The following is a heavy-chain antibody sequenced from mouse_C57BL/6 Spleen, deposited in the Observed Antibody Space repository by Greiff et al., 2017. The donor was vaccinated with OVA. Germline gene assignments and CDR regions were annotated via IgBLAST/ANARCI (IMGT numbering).Heavy chain of an antibody. D-gene: IGHD2-12*01. Sequence: QVHVKQPGAELVRPGTSVKLSCKASGYTFTSYWMHWVKQRPGQGLEWIGVIDPSDSYTNYNQKFKGKATLTVDTSSSTAYMQLSSLTSEDSAVDDWARSYYSAHWYFEVWGTGTTGTVSS. CDR3: ARSYYSAHWYFEV. J-gene: IGHJ1*03. CDR1: GYTFTSYW. V-gene: IGHV1-59*01. CDR2: IDPSDSYT.